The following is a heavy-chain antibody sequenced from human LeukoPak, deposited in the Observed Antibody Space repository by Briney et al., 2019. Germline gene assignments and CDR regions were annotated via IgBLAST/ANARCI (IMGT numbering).Heavy chain of an antibody. V-gene: IGHV4-38-2*02. Sequence: PSETLSLTCTVSGYSISSGYYWGWIRQPPGKGLEWIGSIYHSGSTYYNPSLKSRVTISVDTSKNQFSLKLSSVTAADTAVYYCARTPGYSSGWYGGLFDYWGQGTLVTVSS. J-gene: IGHJ4*02. D-gene: IGHD6-19*01. CDR1: GYSISSGYY. CDR2: IYHSGST. CDR3: ARTPGYSSGWYGGLFDY.